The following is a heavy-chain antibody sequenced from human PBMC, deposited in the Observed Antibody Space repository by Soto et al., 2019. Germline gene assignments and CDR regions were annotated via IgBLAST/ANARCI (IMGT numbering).Heavy chain of an antibody. D-gene: IGHD3-22*01. Sequence: SVKVSGKASGGTFSSYAISWVRQAPGQGLERMGGISPIFGTANYAQKFQGRVTITADESTSTAYMELSSLRSEDTAVYYCARGHSRGYYDSSGYYPFDYWGQGTLVTVSS. J-gene: IGHJ4*02. CDR3: ARGHSRGYYDSSGYYPFDY. V-gene: IGHV1-69*13. CDR1: GGTFSSYA. CDR2: ISPIFGTA.